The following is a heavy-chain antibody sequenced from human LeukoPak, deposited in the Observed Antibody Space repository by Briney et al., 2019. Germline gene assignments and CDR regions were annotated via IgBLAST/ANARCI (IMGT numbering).Heavy chain of an antibody. J-gene: IGHJ3*02. V-gene: IGHV3-30*04. CDR2: ISYDGSNK. Sequence: GGSLRLSCAASGFTFSSYAMHWVRQAPGKGLEWVAVISYDGSNKYYADSVKGRFTISRDNSKNTLYLQMNSLRAEDTAVYYCARDRTYYYDSRALDIRGQGTMVTVSS. CDR1: GFTFSSYA. D-gene: IGHD3-22*01. CDR3: ARDRTYYYDSRALDI.